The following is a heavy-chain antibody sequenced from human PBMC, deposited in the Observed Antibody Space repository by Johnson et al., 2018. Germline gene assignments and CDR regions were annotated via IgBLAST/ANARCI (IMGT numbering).Heavy chain of an antibody. D-gene: IGHD2-2*01. V-gene: IGHV3-33*05. CDR2: ISHSGNDK. J-gene: IGHJ4*02. Sequence: SCSSHGMHWVRQAPGXGLXWVAAISHSGNDKYYADSVRGRFTISRDNSKNMLYLQVNSPIAEDTAVYYCARDDCGSPSCFGLWGQGTLVTVSS. CDR1: SCSSHG. CDR3: ARDDCGSPSCFGL.